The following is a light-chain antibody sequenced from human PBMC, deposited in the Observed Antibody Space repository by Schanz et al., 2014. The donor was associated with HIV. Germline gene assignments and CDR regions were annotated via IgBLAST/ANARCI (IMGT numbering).Light chain of an antibody. CDR3: QSYDSTLTLYV. V-gene: IGLV2-14*03. Sequence: QSALTQPASVSGSPGQSITISCTGTSSDVGGYNYVSWYQQHPGKAPKLMIYDVSNRPSGVPDRFSGSKSGNTASLTVSGLQAEDEAEYYCQSYDSTLTLYVFGTGTKVTVL. CDR1: SSDVGGYNY. CDR2: DVS. J-gene: IGLJ1*01.